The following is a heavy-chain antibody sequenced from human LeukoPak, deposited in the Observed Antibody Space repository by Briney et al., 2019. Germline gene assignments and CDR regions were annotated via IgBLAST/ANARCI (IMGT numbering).Heavy chain of an antibody. V-gene: IGHV3-23*01. D-gene: IGHD3-10*01. CDR3: AEVEGSYCRI. J-gene: IGHJ4*02. CDR1: GLTFGNYG. CDR2: IGGSGSTT. Sequence: GGSLRLSCVGSGLTFGNYGMNWVRQAPGKGLEWVSSIGGSGSTTYYADSVRGRFTISRGNSKNSMYLQMSSLSSEDTAIYYCAEVEGSYCRIWGQGTLVTVSS.